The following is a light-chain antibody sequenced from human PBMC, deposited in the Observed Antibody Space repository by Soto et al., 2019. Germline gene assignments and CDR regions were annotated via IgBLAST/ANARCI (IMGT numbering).Light chain of an antibody. V-gene: IGLV3-1*01. CDR3: QAWDSSTACVV. CDR2: QDS. CDR1: KLGDKY. J-gene: IGLJ2*01. Sequence: SYELTQPPSVSVSPGQTASITCSGDKLGDKYACWYQQKPGQSPVLVIYQDSKRPSGIPERFSGSNSGNTATLTISGTQAMDEADYYCQAWDSSTACVVFGVGTKLTVL.